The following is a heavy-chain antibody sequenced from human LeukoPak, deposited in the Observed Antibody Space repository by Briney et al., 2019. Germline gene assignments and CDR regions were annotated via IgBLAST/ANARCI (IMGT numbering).Heavy chain of an antibody. Sequence: PSETLTLTCTVYGGSISSYYWSWIRQPPGKGLEWIGYIYYSGSTNCNPSLKSRVTISVDTSKNQFSLKLSSVTAADTAVYYCARLANYDFWRGPYPHDAFDIWGQGTMVTVPS. CDR3: ARLANYDFWRGPYPHDAFDI. J-gene: IGHJ3*02. D-gene: IGHD3-3*01. V-gene: IGHV4-59*08. CDR1: GGSISSYY. CDR2: IYYSGST.